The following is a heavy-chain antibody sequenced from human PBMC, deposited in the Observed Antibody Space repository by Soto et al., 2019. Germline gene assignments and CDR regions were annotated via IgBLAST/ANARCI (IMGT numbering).Heavy chain of an antibody. D-gene: IGHD2-15*01. CDR3: ATEDIVLGAFVSY. V-gene: IGHV4-30-4*01. CDR1: GGSISSGDYY. Sequence: PSETLSLTCTVSGGSISSGDYYWSWIRQPPGKGLEWIGYIYYSGSTYYNPSLKSRVTISVDTSKNHFSLKLSSVTAADTAMYYCATEDIVLGAFVSYWGPGTLVTVSS. J-gene: IGHJ4*02. CDR2: IYYSGST.